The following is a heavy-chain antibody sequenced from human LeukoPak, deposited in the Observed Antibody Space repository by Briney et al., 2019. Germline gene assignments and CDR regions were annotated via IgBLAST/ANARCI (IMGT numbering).Heavy chain of an antibody. V-gene: IGHV1-46*01. CDR2: IYPRDGST. CDR3: ARDQEGFDY. J-gene: IGHJ4*02. CDR1: GYTFSSNY. Sequence: ASVKVSCKASGYTFSSNYIHWVRQAPGQGLEWMGLIYPRDGSTSYAQKFQGRVTVTRDTSTSTVHMELSGLRSEDTAVYYCARDQEGFDYWGQGTLVTVSS.